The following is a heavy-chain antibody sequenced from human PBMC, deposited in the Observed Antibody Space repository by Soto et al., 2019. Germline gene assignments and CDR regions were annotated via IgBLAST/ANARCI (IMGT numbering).Heavy chain of an antibody. D-gene: IGHD4-17*01. CDR3: AKDIATVTTFDY. CDR2: ISYDGSNK. Sequence: QVQLVESGGGVVQPGRSLRLSCAASGFTFSSYGMHWVRQAPGKGLEWVAVISYDGSNKYYADSVKGRFTISRDNSKNTLYLQMNSLRAEDTAVYYCAKDIATVTTFDYWGQGTLVTVSS. V-gene: IGHV3-30*18. J-gene: IGHJ4*02. CDR1: GFTFSSYG.